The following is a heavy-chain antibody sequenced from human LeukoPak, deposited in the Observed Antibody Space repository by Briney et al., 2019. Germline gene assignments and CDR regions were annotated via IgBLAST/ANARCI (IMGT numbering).Heavy chain of an antibody. V-gene: IGHV3-11*01. CDR2: ISSSSSTI. CDR1: GNIVSNNY. CDR3: ARESQSKAFDI. Sequence: SGGSLKLSCAASGNIVSNNYMSWVRQAPGKGLEWVSYISSSSSTIYYADSVKGRFTISRDNAKNSLYLQMNSLRAEDTAVYYCARESQSKAFDIWGQGTMVTVSS. J-gene: IGHJ3*02.